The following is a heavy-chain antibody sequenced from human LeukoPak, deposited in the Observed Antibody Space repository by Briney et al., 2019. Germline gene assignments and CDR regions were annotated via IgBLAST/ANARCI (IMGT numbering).Heavy chain of an antibody. V-gene: IGHV4-59*08. D-gene: IGHD2-15*01. CDR2: IHYSGDT. Sequence: PSETLSFTCSVSGGSISTNYWSWIRQPPGRGLEWIGYIHYSGDTNYNPSLKSRVTISTDTSKNQFSLKLSSVTAADTAMYYCARHFCSGGSCYFSHWFDPWGQGILVTVSS. CDR3: ARHFCSGGSCYFSHWFDP. CDR1: GGSISTNY. J-gene: IGHJ5*02.